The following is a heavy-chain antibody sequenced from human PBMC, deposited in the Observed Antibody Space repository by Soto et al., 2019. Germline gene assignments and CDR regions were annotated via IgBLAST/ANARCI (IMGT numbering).Heavy chain of an antibody. Sequence: RGSLRLSCAASGCTFSNAWMSWVRQAPGKGLEWVGRIKSKTDGGTTDYAAPVKGRFTISRDDSKNTLYLQMNSLKTEDTAVYHCTTPRPGYSTYYFVYWGQGTLVTVSS. D-gene: IGHD4-4*01. CDR3: TTPRPGYSTYYFVY. CDR2: IKSKTDGGTT. V-gene: IGHV3-15*01. J-gene: IGHJ4*02. CDR1: GCTFSNAW.